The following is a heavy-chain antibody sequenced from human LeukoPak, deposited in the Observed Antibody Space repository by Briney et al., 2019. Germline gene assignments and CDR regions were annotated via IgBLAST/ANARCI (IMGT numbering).Heavy chain of an antibody. CDR3: ARWGSGLSFRWFDP. CDR2: IYHSGST. V-gene: IGHV4-4*02. D-gene: IGHD6-19*01. Sequence: PSGTLSLTCAVSGGSISSSNWWSWVRQPPGKGLEWIGEIYHSGSTNYNPSLKSRVTISVDTSKNQFSLKLSSVTAADTAVYYCARWGSGLSFRWFDPWGQGTLVTVSS. J-gene: IGHJ5*02. CDR1: GGSISSSNW.